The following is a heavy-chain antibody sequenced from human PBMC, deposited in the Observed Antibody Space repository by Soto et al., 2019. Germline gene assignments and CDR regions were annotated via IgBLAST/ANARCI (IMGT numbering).Heavy chain of an antibody. D-gene: IGHD1-20*01. CDR1: GGSISSYY. J-gene: IGHJ6*02. CDR3: ARYKSNYYYGMDV. V-gene: IGHV4-59*01. Sequence: ETLSLTCSVSGGSISSYYWSWIRQPPGKGLEWIGYIYYSGITNYNPSLKSRVTISVDTSKNQFSLKLSSVTAADTAVYYCARYKSNYYYGMDVWGQGTTVTVSS. CDR2: IYYSGIT.